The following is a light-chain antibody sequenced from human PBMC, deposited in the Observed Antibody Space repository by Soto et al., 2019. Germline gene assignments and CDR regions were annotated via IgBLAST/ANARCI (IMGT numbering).Light chain of an antibody. CDR2: NGS. V-gene: IGKV2-30*01. J-gene: IGKJ1*01. CDR3: QQLNSFHFP. Sequence: TESPLSLPVTLGQPASISCRSSQSLVYSDGNTYLNWFRQRPVQWPRRLIYNGSNRDNGVPDRCSGSVSGTDFTLKISRVEAEDVGVYYCQQLNSFHFPFGQGTRWIS. CDR1: QSLVYSDGNTY.